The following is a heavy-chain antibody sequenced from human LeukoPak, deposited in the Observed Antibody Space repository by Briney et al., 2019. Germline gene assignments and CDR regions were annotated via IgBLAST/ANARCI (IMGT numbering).Heavy chain of an antibody. CDR3: AREKYCTPSDCLHGRFYFNL. CDR2: ISGSGDTT. V-gene: IGHV3-23*01. CDR1: GFIFRKFA. D-gene: IGHD2-8*01. Sequence: GGSLRLSCAASGFIFRKFAMTWVRQAPGKGLEWVSGISGSGDTTYYADSVKGRFTISRDNSKNTLYLQMNTLRVEDSAVYYCAREKYCTPSDCLHGRFYFNLWGQGSLVTVSS. J-gene: IGHJ4*02.